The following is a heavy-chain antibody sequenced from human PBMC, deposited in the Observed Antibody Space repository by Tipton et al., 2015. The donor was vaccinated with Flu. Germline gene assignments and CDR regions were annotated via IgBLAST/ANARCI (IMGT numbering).Heavy chain of an antibody. J-gene: IGHJ4*02. CDR2: IYYSGST. CDR3: ARDEQWLVRSSFNDY. V-gene: IGHV4-59*12. Sequence: TLSLTCTVSSGSISSYYWSWIRQPPGKGLEWIGYIYYSGSTNYNPSLKSRVTISVDTSKNQFSLKLSSVTAADTAVYYCARDEQWLVRSSFNDYWGQGTLVTVSS. CDR1: SGSISSYY. D-gene: IGHD6-19*01.